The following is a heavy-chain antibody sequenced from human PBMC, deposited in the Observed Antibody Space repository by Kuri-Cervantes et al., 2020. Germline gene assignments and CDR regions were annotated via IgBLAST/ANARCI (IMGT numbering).Heavy chain of an antibody. J-gene: IGHJ3*02. CDR2: ISYTDST. D-gene: IGHD3-10*01. Sequence: SETLSLTCTVSGGSVSRSYWSWMRQPPGKGLEWIGYISYTDSTNYNPSLKSRVTITVDTSKNQFSLKLNSVTAADTAVYYCASITPPIPMDDAFDIWGQGTMVTVSS. CDR1: GGSVSRSY. V-gene: IGHV4-59*02. CDR3: ASITPPIPMDDAFDI.